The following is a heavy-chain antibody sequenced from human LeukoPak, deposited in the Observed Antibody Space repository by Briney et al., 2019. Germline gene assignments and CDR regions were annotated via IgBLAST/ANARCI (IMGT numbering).Heavy chain of an antibody. CDR1: GFTFSRHS. J-gene: IGHJ3*01. Sequence: GGSLRLSCAASGFTFSRHSINSVRQAPGKGREWGSSISSSSSYIYYADSVEGRFTISRDNAKYSLDLQLYSLTPEATSLDYCARDRPMVVEADPLVLWGQGTMVTVSS. CDR2: ISSSSSYI. D-gene: IGHD2-15*01. CDR3: ARDRPMVVEADPLVL. V-gene: IGHV3-21*01.